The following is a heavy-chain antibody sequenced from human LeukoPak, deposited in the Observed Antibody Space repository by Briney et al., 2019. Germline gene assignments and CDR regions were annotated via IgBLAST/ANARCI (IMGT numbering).Heavy chain of an antibody. CDR2: ISTYNGNT. V-gene: IGHV1-18*01. CDR1: GYTFTSYG. Sequence: ASVKVSCKASGYTFTSYGIIWVRQAPGQGLEWMGWISTYNGNTNYAQKIQGRVTMTTDTSTSTAYMELRSLRSDDTAVYYCARDLPYSSSWESIDYWSQGTLVTVSS. CDR3: ARDLPYSSSWESIDY. J-gene: IGHJ4*02. D-gene: IGHD6-13*01.